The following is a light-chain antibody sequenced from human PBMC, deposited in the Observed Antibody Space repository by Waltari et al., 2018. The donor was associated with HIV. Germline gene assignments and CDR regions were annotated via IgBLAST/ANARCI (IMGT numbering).Light chain of an antibody. V-gene: IGKV1-17*02. CDR3: LQHNSYPLIT. CDR1: QGVRND. CDR2: AAS. J-gene: IGKJ5*01. Sequence: DIQMTQSPSSLSASVVDRVTVTCRASQGVRNDLGWFQQKPGQAPQRLIYAASHLQSGVPSRFSGSGSETYFTLTITDLQPEDSATYFCLQHNSYPLITFGQGTRLEI.